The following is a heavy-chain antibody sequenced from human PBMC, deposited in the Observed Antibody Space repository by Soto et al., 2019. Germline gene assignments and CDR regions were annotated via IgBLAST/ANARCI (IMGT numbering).Heavy chain of an antibody. CDR1: GGSISSSNW. V-gene: IGHV4-4*02. Sequence: PSETLSLTCTVSGGSISSSNWWSWVRQSPGGGLEWIGEIYHSGTFNYNPSLKSRVTISGDKSKNQFSLKLSSVTAADTAVYYCARDSRARGGDCDSSYIDYWGQGTLVTVSS. CDR3: ARDSRARGGDCDSSYIDY. J-gene: IGHJ4*02. CDR2: IYHSGTF. D-gene: IGHD2-21*02.